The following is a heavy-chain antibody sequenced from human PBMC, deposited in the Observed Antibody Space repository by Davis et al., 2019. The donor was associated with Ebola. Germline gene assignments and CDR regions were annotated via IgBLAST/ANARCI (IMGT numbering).Heavy chain of an antibody. CDR1: GFTFSSYW. V-gene: IGHV3-74*01. CDR2: INSDGSST. Sequence: GESLKISCAASGFTFSSYWMHWVRQAPGKGLVWVSRINSDGSSTSYADSVKGRFTISRDNAKNTLYLQMNSLRAEDTAVYYCARDWPDFWSARVIKQGVYYYYYYGMDVWGKGTTVTVSS. D-gene: IGHD3-3*01. J-gene: IGHJ6*04. CDR3: ARDWPDFWSARVIKQGVYYYYYYGMDV.